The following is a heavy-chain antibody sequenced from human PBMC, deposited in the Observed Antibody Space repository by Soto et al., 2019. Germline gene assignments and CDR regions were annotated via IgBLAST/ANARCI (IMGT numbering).Heavy chain of an antibody. D-gene: IGHD6-13*01. V-gene: IGHV4-61*05. CDR3: ARQLGSSWYYYFDY. CDR1: GGSISTRSSY. J-gene: IGHJ4*02. Sequence: SETLSLTCTVSGGSISTRSSYWGWIRKPPGKGLEWIGYIYYSGSTNYNPSLKSRVTISVDTSKNQFSLKLSSVTAADTAVYYCARQLGSSWYYYFDYWGQGTLVTVSS. CDR2: IYYSGST.